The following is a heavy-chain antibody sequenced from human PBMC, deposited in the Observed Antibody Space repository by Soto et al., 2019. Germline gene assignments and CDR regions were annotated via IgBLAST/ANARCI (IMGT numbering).Heavy chain of an antibody. CDR2: IDPSDSYT. CDR3: ARQSDYYDSSGYWVDY. CDR1: GYSFTSYW. D-gene: IGHD3-22*01. V-gene: IGHV5-10-1*01. J-gene: IGHJ4*02. Sequence: GESLKISCKGSGYSFTSYWISWVRQMPGKGLEWMGRIDPSDSYTNYSPSFQGHVTISADKSISTAYLQWSSLKASDTAMYYCARQSDYYDSSGYWVDYWGQGTLVTVSS.